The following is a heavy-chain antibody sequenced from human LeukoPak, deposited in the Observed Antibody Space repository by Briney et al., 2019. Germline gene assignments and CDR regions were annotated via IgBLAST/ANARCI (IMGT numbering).Heavy chain of an antibody. CDR3: ARQRDILTDQGAGMDV. CDR2: IYPGDSDT. Sequence: GESLKISCKGSGYSFTSYWIGWVREMPGKGLEWMGIIYPGDSDTRHSPSFQSQVTISADKSISTAYLQWSSLKASDTAMYYCARQRDILTDQGAGMDVWGQGTTVTVSS. CDR1: GYSFTSYW. J-gene: IGHJ6*02. D-gene: IGHD3-9*01. V-gene: IGHV5-51*01.